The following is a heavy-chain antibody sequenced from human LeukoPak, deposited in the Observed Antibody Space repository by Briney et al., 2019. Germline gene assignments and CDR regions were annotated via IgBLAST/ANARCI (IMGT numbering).Heavy chain of an antibody. CDR3: ARYSSGWFDY. V-gene: IGHV4-38-2*02. CDR1: GYSISSGYY. D-gene: IGHD6-19*01. J-gene: IGHJ4*02. Sequence: SETLSLTCTVSGYSISSGYYWGWIRQPPGKGLEGIGSIYHSGSTYYNPSLKSRVTISVDTSKNQFSLKLGSETAADTAVYYCARYSSGWFDYWGQGTLVTVSS. CDR2: IYHSGST.